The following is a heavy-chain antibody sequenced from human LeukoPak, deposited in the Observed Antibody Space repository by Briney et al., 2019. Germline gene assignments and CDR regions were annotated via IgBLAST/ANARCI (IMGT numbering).Heavy chain of an antibody. V-gene: IGHV1-18*01. CDR2: ISAYNGNT. Sequence: ASVKVSCKASGYTFTSYGISWVRQAPGQGLEWMGWISAYNGNTNYAQKLQGRVTMTTDTSTSTAYMELRSLRSDDTAVYYCARDLANTIFGVVINWFDPWGQGTLVTVSS. J-gene: IGHJ5*02. CDR3: ARDLANTIFGVVINWFDP. D-gene: IGHD3-3*01. CDR1: GYTFTSYG.